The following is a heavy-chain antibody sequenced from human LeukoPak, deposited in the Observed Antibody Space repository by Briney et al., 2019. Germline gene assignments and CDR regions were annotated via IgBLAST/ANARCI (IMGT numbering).Heavy chain of an antibody. CDR1: GFTFSSYG. CDR3: AKEDIVVVPAAIRRSYYYYGMDV. V-gene: IGHV3-30*18. Sequence: GRSLRLSCAASGFTFSSYGMHWVRQAPGKGLEWVAVISYDGSNKYYADSVKGRFTISRDNSKSTLYLQMNSLRAEDTAVYYCAKEDIVVVPAAIRRSYYYYGMDVWGKGTTVTVSS. J-gene: IGHJ6*04. CDR2: ISYDGSNK. D-gene: IGHD2-2*01.